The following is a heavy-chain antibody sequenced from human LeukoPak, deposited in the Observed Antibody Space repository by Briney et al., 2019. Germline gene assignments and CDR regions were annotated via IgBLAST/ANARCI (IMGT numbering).Heavy chain of an antibody. D-gene: IGHD5-18*01. V-gene: IGHV1-2*02. CDR3: ARGGYSYGYPTHGDY. CDR1: GYTFTGYY. J-gene: IGHJ4*02. Sequence: ASVKVSCNTFGYTFTGYYMHWVRQAPGQGLEWMGWINPNSGGTNYAQKFQGRVTMTRDTSISTAYMELSRLRSDDTAVYYCARGGYSYGYPTHGDYWGQGTLVTVSS. CDR2: INPNSGGT.